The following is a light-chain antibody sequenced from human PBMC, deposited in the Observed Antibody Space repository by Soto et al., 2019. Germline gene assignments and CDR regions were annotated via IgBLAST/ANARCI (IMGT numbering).Light chain of an antibody. CDR3: QQYGGSPGT. V-gene: IGKV3-20*01. Sequence: EIVLTQSPGTLSLSPGERATLSCRASQSVPGSSLAWYQQRPGQAPRLLIYGASNRVTVIPDRFSGGESGTDLAFPISRLEPEDFAVYYGQQYGGSPGTFGQGTKVEIK. CDR2: GAS. CDR1: QSVPGSS. J-gene: IGKJ1*01.